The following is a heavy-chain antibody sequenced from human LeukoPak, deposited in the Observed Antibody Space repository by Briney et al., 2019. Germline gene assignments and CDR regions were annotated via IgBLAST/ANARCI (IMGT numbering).Heavy chain of an antibody. CDR1: GGSISSYY. CDR2: IYYSGST. J-gene: IGHJ4*02. D-gene: IGHD3-10*02. Sequence: SETLSLTCTVSGGSISSYYWNWIRQPPGKGLEWIGYIYYSGSTNYNPSLKSRVTISVDTSKNQLSLKLSSVTVADTAVYYCATDVRGLVPYYFDFWGQGTLVTVSS. CDR3: ATDVRGLVPYYFDF. V-gene: IGHV4-59*01.